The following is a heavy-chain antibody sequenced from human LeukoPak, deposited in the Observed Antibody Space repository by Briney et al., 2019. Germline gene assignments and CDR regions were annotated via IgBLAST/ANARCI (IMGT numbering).Heavy chain of an antibody. D-gene: IGHD3-10*01. CDR2: IIPIFGTA. V-gene: IGHV1-69*05. CDR3: ARDGVVTMVRGALYYYYYMDV. Sequence: GSSVKVSCKAFGGTFSSYAISWVRQAPGQGLEWMGGIIPIFGTANYAQKFQGRVTITTDESTSTAYMELSSLRSEDTAVYYCARDGVVTMVRGALYYYYYMDVWGKGTTVTVSS. CDR1: GGTFSSYA. J-gene: IGHJ6*03.